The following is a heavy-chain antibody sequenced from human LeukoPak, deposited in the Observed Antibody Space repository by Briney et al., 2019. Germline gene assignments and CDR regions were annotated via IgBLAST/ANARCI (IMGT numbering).Heavy chain of an antibody. Sequence: PSQTLSLTCAISGDSVSNNSAVWNWIRQSPSRGLEWLGRTYYRSKWYNDYGASVKSRITVNPDTSKNQFSLQLNSVTPEDTAVYYCARRLTQYDCFDPWGQGILVTVSS. CDR1: GDSVSNNSAV. D-gene: IGHD2-2*01. CDR2: TYYRSKWYN. V-gene: IGHV6-1*01. CDR3: ARRLTQYDCFDP. J-gene: IGHJ5*02.